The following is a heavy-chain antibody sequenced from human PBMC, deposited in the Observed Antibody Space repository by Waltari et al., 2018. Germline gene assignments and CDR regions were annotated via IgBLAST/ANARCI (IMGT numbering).Heavy chain of an antibody. CDR3: ATLGAYLGAFEV. Sequence: EVQLVETGGALIHPGGSLRLSCAASEFIVRNNYMAWVRQAPGKGLGWVSVIYPGGGSDSADSVRGRFTISRDNSKNTLYLEMNALSPDDTAVYYCATLGAYLGAFEVWGRGTMVTVSS. D-gene: IGHD3-16*01. J-gene: IGHJ3*01. CDR1: EFIVRNNY. V-gene: IGHV3-53*02. CDR2: IYPGGGS.